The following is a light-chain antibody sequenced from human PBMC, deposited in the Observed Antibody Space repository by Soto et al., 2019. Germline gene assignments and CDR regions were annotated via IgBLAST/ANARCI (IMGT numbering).Light chain of an antibody. CDR2: DVS. CDR1: SSDVGKYNY. Sequence: QSALTQPRSVSGSPGQSVTISRTGTSSDVGKYNYVSWYQQHPGKAPKLIIYDVSRRPSGVHDRFSGSKSGNTASLTISGLRADDEADYYCCSYAGSFTYVFGTGTKVTVL. V-gene: IGLV2-11*01. CDR3: CSYAGSFTYV. J-gene: IGLJ1*01.